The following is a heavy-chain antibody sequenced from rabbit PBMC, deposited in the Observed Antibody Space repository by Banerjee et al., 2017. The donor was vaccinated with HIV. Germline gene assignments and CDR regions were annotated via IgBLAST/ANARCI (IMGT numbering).Heavy chain of an antibody. J-gene: IGHJ6*01. Sequence: QEQLVESGGGLVQPEGSLTLTCKASGFDFSSNAMCWVRQAPGKGPEWIAYIITANGKTYYASWVKGRFTISSDNAQNTVFLQMTSLTASDTATYFCARGDPYDYYAFWGPGTLVTVS. D-gene: IGHD1-1*01. V-gene: IGHV1S47*01. CDR3: ARGDPYDYYAF. CDR1: GFDFSSNA. CDR2: IITANGKT.